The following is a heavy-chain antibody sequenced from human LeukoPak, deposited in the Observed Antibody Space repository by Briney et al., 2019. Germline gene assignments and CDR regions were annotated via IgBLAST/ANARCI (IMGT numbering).Heavy chain of an antibody. CDR3: ASTRYCSSTSCYTAFDI. V-gene: IGHV5-51*01. J-gene: IGHJ3*02. D-gene: IGHD2-2*02. Sequence: GESLKISCKASGYSFTSYWIGWVRQMPGKGLEWMGIIYPVDSDTRYSPSFQGQVTISADKSISTAYLQWSSLKASDTAMYYCASTRYCSSTSCYTAFDIWGQGTMVTVSS. CDR1: GYSFTSYW. CDR2: IYPVDSDT.